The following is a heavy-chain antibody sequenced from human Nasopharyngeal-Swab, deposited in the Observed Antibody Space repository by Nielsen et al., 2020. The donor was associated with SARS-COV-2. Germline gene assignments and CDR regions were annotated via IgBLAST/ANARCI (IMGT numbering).Heavy chain of an antibody. Sequence: LSLTCAASGFTFSSYEMNWVRQAPGKGLEWVSYISSSGSTIYYADSVKGRFTISRDNAKNSLYLQMNSLRAEDTAVYYCARAADHDPDAFDIWGQGTMVTVSS. CDR3: ARAADHDPDAFDI. CDR1: GFTFSSYE. J-gene: IGHJ3*02. CDR2: ISSSGSTI. V-gene: IGHV3-48*03.